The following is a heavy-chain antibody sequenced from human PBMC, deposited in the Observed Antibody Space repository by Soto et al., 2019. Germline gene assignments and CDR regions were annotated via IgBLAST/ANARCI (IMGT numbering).Heavy chain of an antibody. Sequence: QLQLQESGPGLVKPSETLSLTCTVSGGSISSSSYYWGWIRQPPGKGLEWIGSIYYSGSTYYNPSLKSRVTISVDTSKNQFSLKLSSVTAADTAVYYCARPAVLRGGSGWFDPWGQGTLVTVSS. CDR3: ARPAVLRGGSGWFDP. CDR1: GGSISSSSYY. V-gene: IGHV4-39*01. J-gene: IGHJ5*02. CDR2: IYYSGST. D-gene: IGHD2-15*01.